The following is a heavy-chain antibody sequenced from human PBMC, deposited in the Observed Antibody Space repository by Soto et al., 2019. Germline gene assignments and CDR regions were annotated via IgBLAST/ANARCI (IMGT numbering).Heavy chain of an antibody. Sequence: QITLKESGPTLVKPTQTLTLTCSCSGFSISADGVGVGWIRQPPGKALEWLAILYWDDDKRYSPSLNSRLTTPKDPSRNRVVLKRPSVDPVDTAKYFCAHRSRGASFGVGTASPFDPWGRGPLATVPS. D-gene: IGHD2-21*01. CDR1: GFSISADGVG. J-gene: IGHJ5*02. V-gene: IGHV2-5*02. CDR3: AHRSRGASFGVGTASPFDP. CDR2: LYWDDDK.